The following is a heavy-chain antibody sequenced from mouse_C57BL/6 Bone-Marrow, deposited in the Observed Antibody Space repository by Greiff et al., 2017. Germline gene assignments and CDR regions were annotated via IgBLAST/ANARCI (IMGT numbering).Heavy chain of an antibody. CDR1: GFNIKDDY. J-gene: IGHJ2*01. CDR2: IDPENGDT. CDR3: TTEFFDY. Sequence: VQLKQSGAELVRPGASVKLSCTASGFNIKDDYMHWVKQRPEQGLEWIGWIDPENGDTEYDSKFQGKATITADTSSNTAYLQLSSLTSEDTAVYYCTTEFFDYWGQGTTLTVSS. V-gene: IGHV14-4*01.